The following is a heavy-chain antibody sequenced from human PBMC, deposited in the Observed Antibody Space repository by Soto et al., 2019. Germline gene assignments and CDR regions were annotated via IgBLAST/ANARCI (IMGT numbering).Heavy chain of an antibody. V-gene: IGHV3-33*01. J-gene: IGHJ6*03. Sequence: GGSLRLSCAASGFTFSSYGMHWVRQAPGKGLEWVAVIWYDGSNKYYADSVKGRFTISRDNSKNTLYLQMNSLRAEDTAVYYCARENSDGSSTSCYHYYYYMDVWGKGTTVTVSS. CDR1: GFTFSSYG. D-gene: IGHD2-2*01. CDR3: ARENSDGSSTSCYHYYYYMDV. CDR2: IWYDGSNK.